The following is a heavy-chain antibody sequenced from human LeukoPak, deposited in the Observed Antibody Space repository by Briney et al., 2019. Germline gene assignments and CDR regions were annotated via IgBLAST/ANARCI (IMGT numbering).Heavy chain of an antibody. Sequence: PGGSLRLSCAASGFTFSSYSMNWVRQAPGKGLEWVSSISSSSSYIYYADSVKGRFTISRDNAKNSLYLQMNSLRAEDTAVYYCARQLGPTVVVPAAIAYGMDVWGQGTTVTVPS. CDR1: GFTFSSYS. CDR2: ISSSSSYI. D-gene: IGHD2-2*01. CDR3: ARQLGPTVVVPAAIAYGMDV. J-gene: IGHJ6*02. V-gene: IGHV3-21*01.